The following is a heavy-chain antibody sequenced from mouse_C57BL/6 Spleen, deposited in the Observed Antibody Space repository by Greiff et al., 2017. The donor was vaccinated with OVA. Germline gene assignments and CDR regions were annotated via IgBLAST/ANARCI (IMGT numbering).Heavy chain of an antibody. CDR3: ARGSDRGGAMDY. J-gene: IGHJ4*01. CDR2: IYPGSGST. V-gene: IGHV1-55*01. Sequence: QVQLQQPGAELVKPGASVKMSCKASGYTFTSYWITWVRQRPGQGLEWIGDIYPGSGSTNYNEKFKSKATLTVDTASSTAYMQLSSLTSEDSAVYYCARGSDRGGAMDYWGQGTSVTVSS. CDR1: GYTFTSYW.